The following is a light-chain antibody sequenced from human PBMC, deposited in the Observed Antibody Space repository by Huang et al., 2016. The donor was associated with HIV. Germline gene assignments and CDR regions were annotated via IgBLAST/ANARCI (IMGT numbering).Light chain of an antibody. Sequence: DIALTQSPGTLSLSPGEGATLSCRASQSVPNTFVAWYQQIPGRAPRLLIYGASSRATDIPDRFSGSGSGTDFTLTISRLEPEDFAVYYCQQYGSPPFTFGGGTKVEIK. CDR2: GAS. CDR3: QQYGSPPFT. V-gene: IGKV3-20*01. CDR1: QSVPNTF. J-gene: IGKJ4*01.